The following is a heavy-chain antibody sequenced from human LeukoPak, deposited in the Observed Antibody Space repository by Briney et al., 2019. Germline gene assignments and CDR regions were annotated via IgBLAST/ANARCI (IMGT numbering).Heavy chain of an antibody. CDR3: ARGFSSGWRTLYYYGMDV. CDR1: GDSISSYY. D-gene: IGHD6-19*01. Sequence: KTSETLSLTCTVSGDSISSYYWSWIRQSPEKGLEWIGYIHYTGSTYYNPSLRSRVTISVDTSKNQFSLKLSSVTAADTAVYYCARGFSSGWRTLYYYGMDVWGQGTTVTVSS. V-gene: IGHV4-59*12. CDR2: IHYTGST. J-gene: IGHJ6*02.